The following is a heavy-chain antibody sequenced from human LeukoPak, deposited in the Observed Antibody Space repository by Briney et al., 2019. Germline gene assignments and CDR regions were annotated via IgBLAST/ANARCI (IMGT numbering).Heavy chain of an antibody. CDR1: GFTFSSYA. J-gene: IGHJ4*02. V-gene: IGHV3-23*01. CDR2: IRGSGVGT. D-gene: IGHD2-15*01. CDR3: AKGGSGDIVVVAATRNDY. Sequence: GGSLRLSCAASGFTFSSYAMSWVRQAPGKWLEWVSGIRGSGVGTYYADSLRGRFTISRDNSKNTLYLQMNSLRADDRAVYYCAKGGSGDIVVVAATRNDYWGQGTLVTVSS.